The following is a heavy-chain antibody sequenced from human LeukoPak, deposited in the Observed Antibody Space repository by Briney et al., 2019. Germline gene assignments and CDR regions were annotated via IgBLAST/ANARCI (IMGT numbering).Heavy chain of an antibody. V-gene: IGHV1-69*13. Sequence: ASVKVSCKASGGTFSSYAISWVRQAPGQGLEWMGGITPIFGTANYAQKFQGRVTITADESTSTAYMELSSLRSEDTAVYYCAGGVIVVVPAAPLGAGSNLHYYYYMDVWGKGTTVTVSS. J-gene: IGHJ6*03. D-gene: IGHD2-2*01. CDR2: ITPIFGTA. CDR1: GGTFSSYA. CDR3: AGGVIVVVPAAPLGAGSNLHYYYYMDV.